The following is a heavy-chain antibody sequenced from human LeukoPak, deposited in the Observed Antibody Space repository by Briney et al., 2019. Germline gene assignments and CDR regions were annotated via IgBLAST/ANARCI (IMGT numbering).Heavy chain of an antibody. V-gene: IGHV4-39*01. Sequence: SETLSLTCTISGGSISSSSYYWGWIRQPPGKGLEWIGSIYYSGSNPSPKSRVTICVDTSKNQFSLKLSSVTAADTAVYYCARHLTYSRTPLVSDNWFDPWGQGTLVTVSS. CDR3: ARHLTYSRTPLVSDNWFDP. D-gene: IGHD6-13*01. J-gene: IGHJ5*02. CDR2: IYYSG. CDR1: GGSISSSSYY.